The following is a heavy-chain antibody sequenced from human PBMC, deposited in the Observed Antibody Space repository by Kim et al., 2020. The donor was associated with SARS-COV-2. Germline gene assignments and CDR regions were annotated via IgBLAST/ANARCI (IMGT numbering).Heavy chain of an antibody. D-gene: IGHD6-13*01. CDR2: INHSGST. V-gene: IGHV4-34*01. J-gene: IGHJ5*02. Sequence: SETLSLTCAVYGGSFSGYYWSWIRQPPGKGLEWIGEINHSGSTNYNPSLKSRVTISVDTSKNQFSLKLSSVTAADTAVYYCARVGRVWTIAAAYNWFDPWGQGTLVTVSS. CDR1: GGSFSGYY. CDR3: ARVGRVWTIAAAYNWFDP.